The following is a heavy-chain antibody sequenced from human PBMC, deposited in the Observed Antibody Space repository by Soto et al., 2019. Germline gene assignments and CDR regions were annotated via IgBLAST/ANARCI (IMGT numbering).Heavy chain of an antibody. CDR1: GFTFDDYA. CDR2: ISWNGAAT. V-gene: IGHV3-9*01. Sequence: EAQLVESGGGLVQPGRSLRLSCVASGFTFDDYAIHWVRQAPGKGLEWVSGISWNGAATGYADSVKGRFTISRDNAKNSLYLQMSMQRTEDTAKYYCANLPLYGSGFDCWGQGTLVTVSS. D-gene: IGHD3-10*01. J-gene: IGHJ4*01. CDR3: ANLPLYGSGFDC.